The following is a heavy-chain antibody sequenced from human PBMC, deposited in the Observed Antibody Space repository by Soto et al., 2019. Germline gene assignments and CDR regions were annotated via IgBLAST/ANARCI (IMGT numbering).Heavy chain of an antibody. CDR2: IIPIPGTA. V-gene: IGHV1-69*01. Sequence: QVQLVQSGAEVKKPGSSVKVSCKASGGTFGSYAISWVRQAPGQGLEWMGGIIPIPGTANYARKFQGRVTIAADESTSTADMELSSLRSEDTAVYYWARSQGSSTSLEIYYYFYYGMDVWGQGTTVTVSS. CDR1: GGTFGSYA. J-gene: IGHJ6*02. D-gene: IGHD2-2*01. CDR3: ARSQGSSTSLEIYYYFYYGMDV.